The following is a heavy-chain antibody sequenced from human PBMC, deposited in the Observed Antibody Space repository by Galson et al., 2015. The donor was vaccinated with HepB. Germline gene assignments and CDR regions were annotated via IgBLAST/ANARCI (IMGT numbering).Heavy chain of an antibody. CDR1: GFTFSTYA. Sequence: SLRLSCAASGFTFSTYAMHWVRQAPGKGLEYVSGINNNGGSRYHLDSVKGRFTISRDNSKNTLYFQMNTLRAEDTAVYYCVKGIDYGAPAEYFQHWGQGALVTVSS. V-gene: IGHV3-64D*06. D-gene: IGHD4-17*01. CDR3: VKGIDYGAPAEYFQH. CDR2: INNNGGSR. J-gene: IGHJ1*01.